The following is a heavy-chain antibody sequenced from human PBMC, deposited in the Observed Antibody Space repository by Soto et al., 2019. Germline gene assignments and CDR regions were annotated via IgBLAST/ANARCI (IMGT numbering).Heavy chain of an antibody. J-gene: IGHJ6*03. Sequence: PGGSLRLSCAASGFTFSSYSMNWVRQAPGKGLEWVSYISSSSSTIYYADSVKGRFTISRDNAKNSLYLQMNSLRAEDTAVYYCARKSHDYGLTWYYYYMDVWGKGTTVTVSS. V-gene: IGHV3-48*01. CDR2: ISSSSSTI. D-gene: IGHD4-17*01. CDR3: ARKSHDYGLTWYYYYMDV. CDR1: GFTFSSYS.